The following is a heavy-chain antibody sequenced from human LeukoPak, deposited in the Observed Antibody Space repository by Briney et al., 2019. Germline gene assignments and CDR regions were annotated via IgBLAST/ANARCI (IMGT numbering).Heavy chain of an antibody. CDR2: IYYSETT. CDR3: VRPRNSYADLYYFDY. J-gene: IGHJ4*02. V-gene: IGHV4-39*01. Sequence: SETMSLTCTVSGDSIGSSNDYWGWIRQPPGKGLEWIGSIYYSETTYYNPSPKTRVTISVDTSKNQFSLKLSSVTAADTAVYCGVRPRNSYADLYYFDYWGQGTLVTVSS. CDR1: GDSIGSSNDY. D-gene: IGHD5-18*01.